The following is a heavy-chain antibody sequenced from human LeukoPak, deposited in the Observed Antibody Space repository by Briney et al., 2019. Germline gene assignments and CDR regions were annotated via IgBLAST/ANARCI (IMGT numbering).Heavy chain of an antibody. V-gene: IGHV4-59*08. CDR1: GGSIRSYC. Sequence: SETLSLTCTVSGGSIRSYCWSWIRQPPGKGLEWIGYIYYSGSTNYNPSLKSRVTISVDTSKNQFSLKLSYVTAADTAVYYCARHVSPSLWFGVDYYGMDVWGQGTTVTVSS. CDR3: ARHVSPSLWFGVDYYGMDV. J-gene: IGHJ6*02. CDR2: IYYSGST. D-gene: IGHD3-10*01.